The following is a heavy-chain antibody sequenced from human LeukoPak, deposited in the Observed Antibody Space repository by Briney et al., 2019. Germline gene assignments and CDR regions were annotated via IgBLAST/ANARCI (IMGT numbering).Heavy chain of an antibody. CDR2: IKQDGSEK. V-gene: IGHV3-7*01. J-gene: IGHJ4*02. Sequence: GGSLRLSCAASGFTFSSYWMSWVRQAPGKGLEWVASIKQDGSEKYYVDSVKGRFTISRDNAKNSLYLQMNSLRAEDTAVYYCARPTLYFWSGFSYFDYWGQGTLVTVSS. CDR3: ARPTLYFWSGFSYFDY. D-gene: IGHD3-3*01. CDR1: GFTFSSYW.